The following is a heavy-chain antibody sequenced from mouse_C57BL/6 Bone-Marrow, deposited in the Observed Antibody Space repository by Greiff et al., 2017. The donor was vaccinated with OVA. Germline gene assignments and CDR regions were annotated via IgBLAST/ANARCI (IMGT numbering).Heavy chain of an antibody. Sequence: EVKLVESGGGLVKPGGSLKLSCAASGFTFSDYGMHWVRQAPEKGLEWVAYISSGSSTIYYADTVKGRFTISRDNAKNTLFLQMTSLRSADTAMYYCAKTLWFAYWGQGTLVTVSA. CDR3: AKTLWFAY. J-gene: IGHJ3*01. CDR1: GFTFSDYG. CDR2: ISSGSSTI. V-gene: IGHV5-17*01.